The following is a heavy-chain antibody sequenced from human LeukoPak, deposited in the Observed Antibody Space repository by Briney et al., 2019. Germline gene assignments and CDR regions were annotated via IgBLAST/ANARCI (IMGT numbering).Heavy chain of an antibody. CDR3: ATARSVSGYDLFDY. CDR2: INHSGST. J-gene: IGHJ4*02. CDR1: GGSFNGYY. V-gene: IGHV4-34*01. Sequence: SETLSLTCAVHGGSFNGYYWNWIRQPPGKGLEWIGEINHSGSTNYNPSLKSRVTISVDTSKNQFSLKLSSVTAADTAVYYCATARSVSGYDLFDYWGQGTLVTVSS. D-gene: IGHD5-12*01.